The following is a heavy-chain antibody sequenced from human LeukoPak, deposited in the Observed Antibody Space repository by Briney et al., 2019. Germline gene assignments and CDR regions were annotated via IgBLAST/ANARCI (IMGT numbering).Heavy chain of an antibody. V-gene: IGHV3-48*03. CDR3: ARVSGSYVLYYYYMDV. CDR1: GFTFSSYE. CDR2: ISSSGSTI. J-gene: IGHJ6*03. D-gene: IGHD1-26*01. Sequence: GGSLRLSCAASGFTFSSYEMNWVRQAPGKGLEWVSYISSSGSTIYYADSVKGRFTISRDNAKNSLYLQMNSLRAEDTAVYYCARVSGSYVLYYYYMDVWGKGTTVTVSS.